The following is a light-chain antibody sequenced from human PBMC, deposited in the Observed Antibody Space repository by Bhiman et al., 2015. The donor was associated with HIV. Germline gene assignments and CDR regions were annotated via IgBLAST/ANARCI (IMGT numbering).Light chain of an antibody. J-gene: IGLJ2*01. CDR2: YDI. V-gene: IGLV3-21*04. CDR3: QVWDTTSDHLEV. Sequence: SVAPGKTANITCGGSDIGTKSVQWYQQRPGQAPVLVIYYDIDRPSGIPERFSGSNSGNTATLTISRVEAGDEADYYCQVWDTTSDHLEVFGRGTKLTVL. CDR1: DIGTKS.